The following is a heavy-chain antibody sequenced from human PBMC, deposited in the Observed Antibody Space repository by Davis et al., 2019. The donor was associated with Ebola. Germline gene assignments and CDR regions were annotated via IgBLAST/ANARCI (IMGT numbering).Heavy chain of an antibody. CDR2: ISSSSSYI. Sequence: GESLKISCAASGFTFSSYSMNWXXXXXXXGLWWGSSISSSSSYIYYADSVKGRFTISRDNAKNSLYLQMNSLRAEDTAVYYCARRLSSAYYYYGMDVWGQGTTVTVSS. CDR1: GFTFSSYS. CDR3: ARRLSSAYYYYGMDV. V-gene: IGHV3-21*01. J-gene: IGHJ6*02. D-gene: IGHD4/OR15-4a*01.